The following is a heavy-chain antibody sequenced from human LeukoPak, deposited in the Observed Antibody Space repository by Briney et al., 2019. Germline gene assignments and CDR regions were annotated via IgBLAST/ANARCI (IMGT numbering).Heavy chain of an antibody. CDR1: GGSISSSNW. V-gene: IGHV4-4*02. CDR2: IYHSGST. J-gene: IGHJ4*02. D-gene: IGHD3-10*01. Sequence: SGTLSLTCAVSGGSISSSNWWSWVRQPPGKGLEWIGEIYHSGSTNHNPSLKSRVTISVDKSKNQFSLKLSSVTAADTAVYYCARVEITMVRGVMFLWGQGTLVTVSS. CDR3: ARVEITMVRGVMFL.